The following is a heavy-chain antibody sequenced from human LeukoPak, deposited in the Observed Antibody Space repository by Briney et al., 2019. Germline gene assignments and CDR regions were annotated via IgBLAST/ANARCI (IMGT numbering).Heavy chain of an antibody. CDR3: ARGPTISETGYFDY. V-gene: IGHV4-34*01. CDR1: GGSFRTYY. J-gene: IGHJ4*03. D-gene: IGHD1-1*01. Sequence: SETLSLTCAVYGGSFRTYYWCWIRESPGKGVEWIAEINHRGDTNYNPSVKSRVTISVDTSKNQFSLKVSSLTAADTAVYYCARGPTISETGYFDYWGQGTLVTVSS. CDR2: INHRGDT.